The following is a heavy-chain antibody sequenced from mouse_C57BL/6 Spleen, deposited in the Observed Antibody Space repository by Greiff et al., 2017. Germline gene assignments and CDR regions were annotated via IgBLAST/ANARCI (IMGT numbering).Heavy chain of an antibody. CDR2: INPSSGYT. Sequence: VQLQQSGAELAKPGASVKLSCKASGYTFTSYWMHWVKQRPGQGLEWIGYINPSSGYTKYNQKFKDKATLTADKSSSTAYMQLSSLTYEDSAVXYCARGVSDYGSSLLYAMDYWGQGTSVTVSS. J-gene: IGHJ4*01. CDR3: ARGVSDYGSSLLYAMDY. V-gene: IGHV1-7*01. CDR1: GYTFTSYW. D-gene: IGHD1-1*01.